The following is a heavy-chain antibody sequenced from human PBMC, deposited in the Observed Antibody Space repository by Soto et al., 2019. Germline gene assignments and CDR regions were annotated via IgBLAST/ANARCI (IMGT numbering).Heavy chain of an antibody. D-gene: IGHD3-22*01. J-gene: IGHJ4*02. V-gene: IGHV3-21*01. CDR1: GFTFSSYS. CDR2: ISSSSSYI. CDR3: ARDYYYDSSGYYAGFDY. Sequence: GGSLRLSCAASGFTFSSYSMNGVRQAPGKGLEWVSSISSSSSYIYYAGSVKGRFTISRDNAKNSLYLQMNSLRAEDTAVYYCARDYYYDSSGYYAGFDYWGQGTLVTVSS.